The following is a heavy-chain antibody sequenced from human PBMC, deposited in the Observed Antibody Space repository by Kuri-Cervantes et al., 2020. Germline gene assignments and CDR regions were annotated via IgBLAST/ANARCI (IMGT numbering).Heavy chain of an antibody. Sequence: SETLSLTCTVSGGSISSYYWSWIRQPPGKGLEWIGYIYYSGSTNYNPSLESRVTISVDTSKNQFSLKLSSVTAADTAVYYCARDSGYYYGMDVWGQGTTVTVSS. CDR3: ARDSGYYYGMDV. J-gene: IGHJ6*02. CDR2: IYYSGST. CDR1: GGSISSYY. V-gene: IGHV4-59*01. D-gene: IGHD3-10*01.